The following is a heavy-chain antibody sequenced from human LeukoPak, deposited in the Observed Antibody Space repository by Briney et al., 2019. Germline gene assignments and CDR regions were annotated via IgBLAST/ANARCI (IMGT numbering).Heavy chain of an antibody. CDR3: AKATAYFLEYFQN. Sequence: PGGSLRLSCAGSGFTFNFYSMNWARQAPGKGLEWVSSISASPYIYYADSVKGRFTISRDDAKSSLYLQMNSLRAEDTAVYYCAKATAYFLEYFQNWGPGTLVIVSS. CDR2: ISASPYI. V-gene: IGHV3-21*04. J-gene: IGHJ1*01. D-gene: IGHD3-9*01. CDR1: GFTFNFYS.